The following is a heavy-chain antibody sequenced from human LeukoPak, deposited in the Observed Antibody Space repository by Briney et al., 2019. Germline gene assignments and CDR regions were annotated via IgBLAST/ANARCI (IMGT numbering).Heavy chain of an antibody. D-gene: IGHD4-17*01. Sequence: SETVSLTCAVYGGSFSGYFWTWIRQPPGKGLEWIGEISHSGNTNYNPSLKSRVTISLDTSKNQFSLKLSSVTAADTAIYYCALSTTTVTTRTIDYWGQGTLVTVSS. CDR2: ISHSGNT. CDR1: GGSFSGYF. V-gene: IGHV4-34*01. CDR3: ALSTTTVTTRTIDY. J-gene: IGHJ4*02.